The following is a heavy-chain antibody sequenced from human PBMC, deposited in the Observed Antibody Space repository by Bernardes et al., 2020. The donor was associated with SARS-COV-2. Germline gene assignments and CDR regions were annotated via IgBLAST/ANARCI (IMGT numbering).Heavy chain of an antibody. CDR3: AKDTTEIVGFHYFDY. V-gene: IGHV3-43*01. CDR2: ISLPFAST. Sequence: GGSLSLSCASSGFTFADYTMHWFRQAPGKVLEWVSLISLPFASTYYADSVKGRFNISRDNSKNSLYLQMNSLRTEDTALYYCAKDTTEIVGFHYFDYWGKGTMVTVSS. D-gene: IGHD3-22*01. CDR1: GFTFADYT. J-gene: IGHJ4*02.